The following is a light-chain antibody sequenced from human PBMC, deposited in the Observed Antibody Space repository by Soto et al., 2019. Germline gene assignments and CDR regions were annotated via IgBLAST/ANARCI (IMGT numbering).Light chain of an antibody. CDR2: LNSDGSH. CDR3: QTWGSGFWV. CDR1: SGHSSYA. Sequence: QLVLTQSPSASASLGASVKLTCTLSSGHSSYAIAWHQQQPEKGPRYLMKLNSDGSHSKGDGIPDRFSGSSSGAERYLTIYSLQSEDEADYYCQTWGSGFWVFGGGTKLTVL. J-gene: IGLJ3*02. V-gene: IGLV4-69*01.